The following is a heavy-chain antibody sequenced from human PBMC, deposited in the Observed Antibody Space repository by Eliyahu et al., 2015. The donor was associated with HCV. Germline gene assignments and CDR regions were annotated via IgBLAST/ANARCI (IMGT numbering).Heavy chain of an antibody. J-gene: IGHJ5*02. V-gene: IGHV1-2*06. CDR1: GYTFTGYY. CDR2: IIPKSGDT. D-gene: IGHD4-17*01. CDR3: ARLYGVYGYDL. Sequence: QVXLVQSGAEVXKPGASVKVSCEASGYTFTGYYIHWVRQAPGEGLEWMGRIIPKSGDTRFAQKFQGRVTMTRDTSTSTAYMELSGLRSDDTALYYCARLYGVYGYDLWGQGTLVTVSS.